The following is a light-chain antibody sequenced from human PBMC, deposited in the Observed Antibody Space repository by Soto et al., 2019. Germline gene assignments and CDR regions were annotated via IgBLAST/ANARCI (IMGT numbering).Light chain of an antibody. CDR1: QSVSSSY. V-gene: IGKV3-20*01. J-gene: IGKJ3*01. Sequence: EIVLTQSPGTLSLSPGERATLSCRASQSVSSSYLAWYQQKPGQAPRLLIYGASSRATGIPDRFSGSGSGTDFTLTINRLEPEDFAVYYCQQYGNSPATFGPGTKVDIK. CDR2: GAS. CDR3: QQYGNSPAT.